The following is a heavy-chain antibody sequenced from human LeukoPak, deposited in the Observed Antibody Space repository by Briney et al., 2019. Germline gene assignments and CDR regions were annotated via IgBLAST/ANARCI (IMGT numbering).Heavy chain of an antibody. CDR2: IRYDGSNK. J-gene: IGHJ4*02. CDR3: AKDTASPYYCSSTSCYIDY. CDR1: GFTFSSYG. V-gene: IGHV3-30*02. D-gene: IGHD2-2*02. Sequence: PGGSLRLSCAASGFTFSSYGMHWVRQAPGKGLERVTFIRYDGSNKYDADSVKGRFTISRDNSKNTLYLQMNSLRPEDTAVYYCAKDTASPYYCSSTSCYIDYWGQGTLVTVSS.